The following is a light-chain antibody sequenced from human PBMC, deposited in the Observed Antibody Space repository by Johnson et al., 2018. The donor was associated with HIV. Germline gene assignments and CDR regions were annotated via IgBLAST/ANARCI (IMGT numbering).Light chain of an antibody. CDR2: KNN. Sequence: QPVLTQPPSVSAAPGQKVTISCSGSSSNIGNNYVSWYQQLPGTAPKLLIYKNNKRTSGIPDRFSGSKSGTSATLGITGLQTGDEADYYCGTWDSSLSAYNYVFGTGTKVTVL. J-gene: IGLJ1*01. CDR3: GTWDSSLSAYNYV. V-gene: IGLV1-51*02. CDR1: SSNIGNNY.